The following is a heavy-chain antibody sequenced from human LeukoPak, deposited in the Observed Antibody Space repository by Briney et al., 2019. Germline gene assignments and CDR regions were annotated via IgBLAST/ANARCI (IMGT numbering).Heavy chain of an antibody. Sequence: ASVKVSCKASGYTFTSYAMHWVRQAPGQRLEWMGWINAGNGNTKYSQKFQGRVTITRDTSASTAYMELSSLRSEDTAVYYCARDRRYIAVAGTYYYGMDVWGQGTTVTVSS. J-gene: IGHJ6*02. V-gene: IGHV1-3*01. CDR1: GYTFTSYA. D-gene: IGHD6-19*01. CDR2: INAGNGNT. CDR3: ARDRRYIAVAGTYYYGMDV.